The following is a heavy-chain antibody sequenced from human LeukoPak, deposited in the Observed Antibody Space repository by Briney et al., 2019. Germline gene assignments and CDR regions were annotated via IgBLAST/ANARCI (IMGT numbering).Heavy chain of an antibody. V-gene: IGHV4-59*01. D-gene: IGHD3-10*01. Sequence: SETLSLTCTVSGDSISSYYWSWLRQPPGKGREWIGYIYYSGSTNYIPSLKSRVTISVDTSKNQFSLKLSSVTTADTAVYYCARVEEGYGSGRRGNFYYYYMDVWGKGTTVTISS. CDR2: IYYSGST. J-gene: IGHJ6*03. CDR3: ARVEEGYGSGRRGNFYYYYMDV. CDR1: GDSISSYY.